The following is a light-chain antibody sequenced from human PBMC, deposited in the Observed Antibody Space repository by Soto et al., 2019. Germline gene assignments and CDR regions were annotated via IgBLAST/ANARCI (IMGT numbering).Light chain of an antibody. Sequence: DIQMTQSPSSLSASVGDRVTITCRASQSVSTYLNWYQQKSWKAPKLLMYAASSLQSGVPSRFSGSGSWTDFTLTISNLQLEDFATYYCQQSYTTPPLFGQGTKVEIK. CDR2: AAS. V-gene: IGKV1-39*01. CDR3: QQSYTTPPL. J-gene: IGKJ1*01. CDR1: QSVSTY.